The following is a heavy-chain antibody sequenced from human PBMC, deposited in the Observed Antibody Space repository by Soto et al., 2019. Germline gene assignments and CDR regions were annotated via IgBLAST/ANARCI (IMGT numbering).Heavy chain of an antibody. CDR2: IYPGDSDT. CDR1: GYTVTNYW. J-gene: IGHJ6*02. Sequence: GESLKISCKGSGYTVTNYWIGWVRQMPGKGPEWMGIIYPGDSDTKYNPSFQGQVTISADKSITTTYLQWSSLKASDTAIYYCAASIFYYGMDVWAQGTTVTVAS. CDR3: AASIFYYGMDV. V-gene: IGHV5-51*01.